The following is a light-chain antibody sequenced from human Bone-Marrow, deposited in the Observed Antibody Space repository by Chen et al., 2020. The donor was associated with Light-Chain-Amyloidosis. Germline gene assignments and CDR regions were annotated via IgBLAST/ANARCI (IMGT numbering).Light chain of an antibody. J-gene: IGKJ1*01. CDR3: MQSIQLPRT. Sequence: DILMTQTPLSLSVTPGPPASISCKSSHSLLHSDGRTYLFWFLQKPGQPPQLLMYEVSTRFSGVPDKFTGSGSGTHFTLNISRVEAEDVGIYYCMQSIQLPRTFGQGTKVEIK. V-gene: IGKV2D-29*01. CDR1: HSLLHSDGRTY. CDR2: EVS.